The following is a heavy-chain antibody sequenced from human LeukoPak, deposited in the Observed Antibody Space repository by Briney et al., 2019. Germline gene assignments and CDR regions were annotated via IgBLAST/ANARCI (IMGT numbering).Heavy chain of an antibody. CDR2: INHSGST. CDR1: GGSFSGYY. D-gene: IGHD1-26*01. J-gene: IGHJ5*02. Sequence: SSETLSLTCAVYGGSFSGYYWSWIRQPPGKGREWVGEINHSGSTNYNSSLKSRVTISVDTSKTQFSLKLSSVTAADTAVYYCARQHLVGATGRWFDPWGQGTLVTVSS. CDR3: ARQHLVGATGRWFDP. V-gene: IGHV4-34*01.